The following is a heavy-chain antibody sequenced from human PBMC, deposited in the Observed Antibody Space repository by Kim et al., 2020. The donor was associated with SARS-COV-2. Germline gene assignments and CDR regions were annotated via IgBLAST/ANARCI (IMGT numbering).Heavy chain of an antibody. D-gene: IGHD3-10*01. CDR2: INHSGST. CDR1: GGSFSGYY. CDR3: ARGTRRSMVRGVTRFDP. V-gene: IGHV4-34*01. J-gene: IGHJ5*02. Sequence: SETLSLTCAVYGGSFSGYYWSWIRQPPGKGLEWIGEINHSGSTNYNPSLKSRVTISVDTSKNQFSLKLSSVTAADTAVYYCARGTRRSMVRGVTRFDPWGQGTLVTVSS.